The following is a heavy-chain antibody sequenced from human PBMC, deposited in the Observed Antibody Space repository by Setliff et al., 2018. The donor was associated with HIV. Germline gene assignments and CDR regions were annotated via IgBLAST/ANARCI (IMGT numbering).Heavy chain of an antibody. D-gene: IGHD6-13*01. CDR3: AKSPSYRSSWEYYFDY. CDR2: IYTSRGT. Sequence: PSETLSLTCTVSGGSISGYHWNWLRQTPGKGLEWIGYIYTSRGTNYNHSLRTRVIISVDTSNQFSLKLSSVTAADAAVYYCAKSPSYRSSWEYYFDYWGQGILVTVSS. CDR1: GGSISGYH. J-gene: IGHJ4*02. V-gene: IGHV4-4*09.